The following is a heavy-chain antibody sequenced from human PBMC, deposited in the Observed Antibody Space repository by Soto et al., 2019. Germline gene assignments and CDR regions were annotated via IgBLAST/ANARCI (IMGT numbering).Heavy chain of an antibody. Sequence: QVQLQESGPGLVKPSETLSLTCTVSGVSITPYFWSWIRQPAGKAPEWVGPIYASRRTTYNPSLKSRVIMFVYQTQVSLRLTSVTAADTAVYYCARHFDVDPSLDQYYFDLWGRGALVTVSS. V-gene: IGHV4-4*07. CDR2: IYASRRT. J-gene: IGHJ2*01. D-gene: IGHD3-9*01. CDR1: GVSITPYF. CDR3: ARHFDVDPSLDQYYFDL.